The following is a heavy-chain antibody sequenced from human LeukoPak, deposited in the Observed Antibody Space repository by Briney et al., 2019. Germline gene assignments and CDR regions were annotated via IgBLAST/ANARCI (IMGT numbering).Heavy chain of an antibody. CDR3: ARGLRYSTGWYYMDV. J-gene: IGHJ6*03. Sequence: GGSLRLSCAASGLTFSSYGMSWVRQAPGKGLEWVSAISGSGGSTHYADSVKGRFTISRNNSKNTLYLQMNSRRAEDTAVYYCARGLRYSTGWYYMDVWGKGTTVTISS. CDR1: GLTFSSYG. D-gene: IGHD6-19*01. V-gene: IGHV3-23*01. CDR2: ISGSGGST.